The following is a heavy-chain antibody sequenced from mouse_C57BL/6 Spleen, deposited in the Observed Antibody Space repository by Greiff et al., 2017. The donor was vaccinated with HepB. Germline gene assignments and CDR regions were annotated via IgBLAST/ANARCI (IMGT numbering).Heavy chain of an antibody. V-gene: IGHV3-1*01. CDR2: ISYSGST. Sequence: EVKLQESGPGMVKPSQSLSLTCTVTGYSITSGYDWHWIRHFPGNKLEWMGYISYSGSTNYNPSLKSRISITHDTSKNHFFLKLNSVTTEDTATYDCARGGGDDVDGYFDYWGQGTTLTVSS. CDR3: ARGGGDDVDGYFDY. D-gene: IGHD2-13*01. CDR1: GYSITSGYD. J-gene: IGHJ2*01.